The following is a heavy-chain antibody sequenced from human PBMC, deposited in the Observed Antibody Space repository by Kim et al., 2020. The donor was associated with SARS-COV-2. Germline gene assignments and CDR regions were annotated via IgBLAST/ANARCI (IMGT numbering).Heavy chain of an antibody. D-gene: IGHD6-13*01. Sequence: SETLSLTCTVSGGSISSGGYYWSWIRQHPGKGLEWIGYIYYSGSTYYNPSLESRVTISVDTSKNQFSLKLSSVTAADTAVYYCARAREYGQQLVSVSFDYWGQGTLVTVSS. CDR1: GGSISSGGYY. J-gene: IGHJ4*02. CDR2: IYYSGST. V-gene: IGHV4-31*03. CDR3: ARAREYGQQLVSVSFDY.